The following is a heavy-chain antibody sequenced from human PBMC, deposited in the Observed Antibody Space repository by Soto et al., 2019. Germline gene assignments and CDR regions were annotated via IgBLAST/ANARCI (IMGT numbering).Heavy chain of an antibody. J-gene: IGHJ4*02. CDR2: ISYDGSNK. D-gene: IGHD5-12*01. V-gene: IGHV3-30-3*01. CDR3: ARASSGYDVVLCFDY. Sequence: QVQLVESGGGVVQPGGSRRLPCAAPESTFGSYARHWSGQAPGKGRDGVAVISYDGSNKYYADSVKGRFTISRDNSKNTLYLQMNSLRAEDTAVYYCARASSGYDVVLCFDYWGQGTLVTVSS. CDR1: ESTFGSYA.